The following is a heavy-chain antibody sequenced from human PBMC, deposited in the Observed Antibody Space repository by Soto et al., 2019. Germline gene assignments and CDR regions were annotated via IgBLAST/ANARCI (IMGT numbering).Heavy chain of an antibody. CDR1: GYTFTSYG. J-gene: IGHJ6*02. CDR3: AREVGSYYVDYYGMDV. Sequence: ASVTVSCKASGYTFTSYGISWVRQAPGQGLEWMGWISAYNGNTNYAQKLQGRVTMTTDTSTSTAYMELRSLRSDDTAVYYCAREVGSYYVDYYGMDVWGQGTTVTVSS. CDR2: ISAYNGNT. V-gene: IGHV1-18*01. D-gene: IGHD1-26*01.